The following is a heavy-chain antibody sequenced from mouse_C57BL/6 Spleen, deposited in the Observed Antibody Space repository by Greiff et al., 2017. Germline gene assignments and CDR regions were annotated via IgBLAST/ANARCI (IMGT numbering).Heavy chain of an antibody. CDR2: ISSGSSTI. CDR3: ARDGYYVLDY. CDR1: GFTFSDYG. V-gene: IGHV5-17*01. J-gene: IGHJ4*01. Sequence: DVKLVESGGGLVKPGGSLKLSCAASGFTFSDYGMHWVRQAPEKGLEWVAYISSGSSTIYYADTVKGRFTISRDDAKNTLFLQMTSLRSEDMAMYYCARDGYYVLDYWGQGTSVTVSS. D-gene: IGHD2-3*01.